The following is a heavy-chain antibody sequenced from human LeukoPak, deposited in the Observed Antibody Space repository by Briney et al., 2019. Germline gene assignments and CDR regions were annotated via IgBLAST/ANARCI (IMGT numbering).Heavy chain of an antibody. CDR2: IYYSGST. Sequence: SETLSLTCTVSGGSISSSSYYWGWIRQPPGKGLKWIASIYYSGSTYYNPSLKSRVTISVDTSKNQFSLRLSSVTAADTAVYYCASNWGGDEYYFDYWGQGSLVTVSS. J-gene: IGHJ4*02. CDR1: GGSISSSSYY. D-gene: IGHD7-27*01. CDR3: ASNWGGDEYYFDY. V-gene: IGHV4-39*01.